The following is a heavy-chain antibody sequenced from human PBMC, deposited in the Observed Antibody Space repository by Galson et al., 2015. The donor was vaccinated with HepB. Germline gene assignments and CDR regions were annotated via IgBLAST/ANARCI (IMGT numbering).Heavy chain of an antibody. Sequence: SLRLSCAASGFTFSSYAMHWVRQAPGKGLEWVAVISYDGSNKYYADSVKGRFTISRDNSKNTLYLQMNSLRAEDTAVYYCARDRRPSGSTIAVAPPGYYYYGMDVWGQGTTGTVSS. CDR3: ARDRRPSGSTIAVAPPGYYYYGMDV. J-gene: IGHJ6*02. CDR2: ISYDGSNK. D-gene: IGHD6-19*01. CDR1: GFTFSSYA. V-gene: IGHV3-30-3*01.